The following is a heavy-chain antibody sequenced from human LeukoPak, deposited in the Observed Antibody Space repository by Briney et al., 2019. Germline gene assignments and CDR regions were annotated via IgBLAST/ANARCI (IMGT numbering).Heavy chain of an antibody. J-gene: IGHJ4*02. CDR3: ARDLNRRVFTDY. CDR2: IWYDGSNK. V-gene: IGHV3-33*01. CDR1: GFTFSSYG. Sequence: GRSLRLSCAASGFTFSSYGMHWVRQAPGKGLEWVAVIWYDGSNKYYADSVKGRFTISRDNSKNTLYLQMDSLRAEDTAVYYCARDLNRRVFTDYWGQGTLVTVSS.